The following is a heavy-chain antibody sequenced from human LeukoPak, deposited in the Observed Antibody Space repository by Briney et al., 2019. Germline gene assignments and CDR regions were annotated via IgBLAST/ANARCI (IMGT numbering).Heavy chain of an antibody. J-gene: IGHJ4*02. Sequence: SETLSLTCAVSGGSISSGGYSWSWIRQPPGKGLEWIGYIYHSGSTYYNPSLKSRVTISVDRSKNQFSLKLSSVTAADTAVYYCARCLKGIFGVVTHWGQGTLVTVSS. D-gene: IGHD3-3*01. CDR3: ARCLKGIFGVVTH. CDR2: IYHSGST. CDR1: GGSISSGGYS. V-gene: IGHV4-30-2*01.